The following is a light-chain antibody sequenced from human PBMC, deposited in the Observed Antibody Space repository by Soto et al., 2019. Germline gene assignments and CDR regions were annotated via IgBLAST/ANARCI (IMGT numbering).Light chain of an antibody. CDR2: DAS. CDR3: QHRSNWLT. V-gene: IGKV3-11*01. J-gene: IGKJ4*01. CDR1: QSVSSY. Sequence: ELVLTQSPATLSLSPGERATLSCRASQSVSSYLAWYQQKPGQAPRLLIYDASNRATGIPARFSGSVSGTDFTLTISSLEPEEFAVYYCQHRSNWLTFGGATKVEIK.